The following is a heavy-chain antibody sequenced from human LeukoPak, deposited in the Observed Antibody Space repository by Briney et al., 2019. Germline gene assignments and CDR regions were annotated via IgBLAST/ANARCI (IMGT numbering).Heavy chain of an antibody. CDR1: GFTFSSYS. CDR2: INHSGST. D-gene: IGHD4-17*01. J-gene: IGHJ4*02. Sequence: GSLRLSCAASGFTFSSYSMNWVRQAPGKGLEWIGEINHSGSTNYNPSLKSRVTISVDTSKNQFSLKLSSVTAADTAVYYCASPKGDYGDYYFDYWGQGTLVTVSS. CDR3: ASPKGDYGDYYFDY. V-gene: IGHV4-34*01.